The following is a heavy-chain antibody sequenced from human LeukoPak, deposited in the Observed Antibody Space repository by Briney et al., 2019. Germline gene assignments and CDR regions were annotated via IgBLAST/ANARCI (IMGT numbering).Heavy chain of an antibody. V-gene: IGHV4-4*07. D-gene: IGHD4-17*01. CDR1: GGSISSYY. Sequence: SETLSLTCTVCGGSISSYYWSWVRQPAGKGLEWIGRIYTSGSTNYNPSLKSRVTMSVDTSKNQFSLKLSSVTAADTAVYYCARGQGVTTRNAFDIWGQGTMVTVSS. CDR3: ARGQGVTTRNAFDI. J-gene: IGHJ3*02. CDR2: IYTSGST.